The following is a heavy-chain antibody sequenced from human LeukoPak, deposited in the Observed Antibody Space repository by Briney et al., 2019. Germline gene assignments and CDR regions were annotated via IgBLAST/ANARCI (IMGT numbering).Heavy chain of an antibody. D-gene: IGHD3-22*01. CDR1: GFTFSSYA. CDR2: ISGSGGST. V-gene: IGHV3-23*01. Sequence: PGGSLRLSCAASGFTFSSYAMSWVRQAPGKGLEWVSAISGSGGSTYYTDSVKGRFTISRDNSKNTLYLQMNSLRAEDTAVYYCAKGRPDYYDSSGYLLQAEYFQHWGQGTLVTVSS. CDR3: AKGRPDYYDSSGYLLQAEYFQH. J-gene: IGHJ1*01.